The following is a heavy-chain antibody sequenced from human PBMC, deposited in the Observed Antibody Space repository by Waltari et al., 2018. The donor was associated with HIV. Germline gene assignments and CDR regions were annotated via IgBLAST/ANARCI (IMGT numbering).Heavy chain of an antibody. J-gene: IGHJ4*02. D-gene: IGHD3-10*01. V-gene: IGHV4-59*11. CDR3: ARDFPFSHYYGSGSYFGSDY. CDR1: GGSISSHY. CDR2: IYDSGST. Sequence: QVQLQESGPGLVKPSETLLLTCTVSGGSISSHYWSWIRPPQGKGLECIGYIYDSGSTNYNPSLKSRVTIAVDTSKKQISLKLSSVTAADTAVYYCARDFPFSHYYGSGSYFGSDYWGQGTQVTVSS.